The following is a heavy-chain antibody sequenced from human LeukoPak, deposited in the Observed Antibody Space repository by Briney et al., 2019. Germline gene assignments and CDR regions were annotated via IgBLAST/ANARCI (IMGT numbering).Heavy chain of an antibody. Sequence: GGSLRLSCAASGFTFSSYGIHWVRQAPGKGLEWVAVISYDGSNKYYADSVKGRFTISRDNSKHTLHLQMNSLRPEDTAVYYCAKDGGRWYSSCWNYFDYWGQGTLVTVSS. V-gene: IGHV3-30*18. J-gene: IGHJ4*02. CDR3: AKDGGRWYSSCWNYFDY. D-gene: IGHD6-13*01. CDR1: GFTFSSYG. CDR2: ISYDGSNK.